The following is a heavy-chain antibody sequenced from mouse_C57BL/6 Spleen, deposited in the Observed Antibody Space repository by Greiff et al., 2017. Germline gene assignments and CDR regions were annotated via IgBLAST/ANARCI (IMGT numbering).Heavy chain of an antibody. CDR2: IYPGSGST. V-gene: IGHV1-55*01. D-gene: IGHD1-1*02. CDR1: SYTFTSYW. Sequence: VQLQQPGAELVKPGASVKMSCKASSYTFTSYWITWVKQRPGQGLEWIGDIYPGSGSTNYNEKFKSKATLTVDTSSSTAYMQLSSLTSEDSAVYYCAREVGFHAMDYWGQGTSVTVSS. J-gene: IGHJ4*01. CDR3: AREVGFHAMDY.